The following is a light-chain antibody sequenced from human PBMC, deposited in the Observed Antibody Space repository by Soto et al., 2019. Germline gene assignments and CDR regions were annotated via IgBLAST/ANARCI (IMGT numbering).Light chain of an antibody. CDR1: SSDVGGYSY. CDR3: SSYTTTSTYV. CDR2: DVS. J-gene: IGLJ1*01. V-gene: IGLV2-14*01. Sequence: QSALTQPASVSGSPGQSITISCTGTSSDVGGYSYVSWYQQHPGKVPKLMIYDVSNRPSGVSDRFSGSKSGNTASLTISGLQAEDEADYYCSSYTTTSTYVFGTGTKVTVL.